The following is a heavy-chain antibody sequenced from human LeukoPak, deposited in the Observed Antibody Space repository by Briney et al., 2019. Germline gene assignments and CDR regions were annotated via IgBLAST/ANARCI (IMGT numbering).Heavy chain of an antibody. D-gene: IGHD7-27*01. CDR2: IRYDGSSK. CDR1: GFNFNTYG. V-gene: IGHV3-30*02. Sequence: QAGGSLRLSCAASGFNFNTYGMHWVRQTPGRGLEWVAFIRYDGSSKYNTDSVKGRFTVSRDNPKNTLYLQMNSLRAEDTALYYCAKDPRVPNWGEDYWGQGTLVTVSS. CDR3: AKDPRVPNWGEDY. J-gene: IGHJ4*02.